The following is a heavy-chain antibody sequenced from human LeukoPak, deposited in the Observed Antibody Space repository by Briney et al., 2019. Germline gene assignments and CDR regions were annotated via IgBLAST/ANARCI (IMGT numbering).Heavy chain of an antibody. D-gene: IGHD3-9*01. CDR2: INPNSGGT. CDR3: ARVGVLRYFLSDSRNYYMDV. J-gene: IGHJ6*03. CDR1: GYTFTGYS. Sequence: EASVKVSCKASGYTFTGYSMHWVRQAPGQGLEWMGWINPNSGGTNYAQKFQGRVTMTRDTSISTAYMELSRLRSDDTAVYYCARVGVLRYFLSDSRNYYMDVWGKGTTVTVSS. V-gene: IGHV1-2*02.